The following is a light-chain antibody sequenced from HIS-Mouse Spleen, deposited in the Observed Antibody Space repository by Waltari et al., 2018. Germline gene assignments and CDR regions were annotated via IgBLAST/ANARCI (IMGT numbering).Light chain of an antibody. Sequence: QSVLTQPPSASGTPGQRVTISCSGSSSNLGSNTVNWYQQLPGTAPKLLIFGNQPRPSGVPDRFPGSKSGTSASLAISGLQSEDEADYYCAAWDDSLNGWVFGGGTKLTVL. CDR2: GNQ. CDR1: SSNLGSNT. V-gene: IGLV1-44*01. CDR3: AAWDDSLNGWV. J-gene: IGLJ3*02.